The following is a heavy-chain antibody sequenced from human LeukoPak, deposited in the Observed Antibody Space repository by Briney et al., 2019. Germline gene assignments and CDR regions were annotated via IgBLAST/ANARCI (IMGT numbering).Heavy chain of an antibody. Sequence: SVKVSCKASVGTFSSYAISGVRQAPGQGLEWMGGIIPIFGTANYAQKLQGRVTITADESTSTAYMELSSLTSEDTAVYYCARDEAAGINNWFDPWGQGTLVTVSS. D-gene: IGHD6-13*01. CDR1: VGTFSSYA. CDR2: IIPIFGTA. V-gene: IGHV1-69*13. CDR3: ARDEAAGINNWFDP. J-gene: IGHJ5*02.